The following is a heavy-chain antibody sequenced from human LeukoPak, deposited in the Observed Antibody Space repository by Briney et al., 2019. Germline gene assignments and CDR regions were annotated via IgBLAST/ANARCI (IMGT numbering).Heavy chain of an antibody. CDR1: GGSFSGYY. CDR3: ARGRKKGYCSSTSCYSKLAFDY. J-gene: IGHJ4*02. V-gene: IGHV4-34*01. D-gene: IGHD2-2*01. CDR2: INHSGST. Sequence: SETLSLTCAVYGGSFSGYYWSWIRQPPGKGLEWIGEINHSGSTNYNPSLKGRVTISVDTSKNQFSLKLSSVTAADTAVYYCARGRKKGYCSSTSCYSKLAFDYWGQGTLVTVPS.